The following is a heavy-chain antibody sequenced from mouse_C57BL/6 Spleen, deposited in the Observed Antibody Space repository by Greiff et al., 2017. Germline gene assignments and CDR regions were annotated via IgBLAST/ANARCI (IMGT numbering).Heavy chain of an antibody. D-gene: IGHD4-1*01. V-gene: IGHV1-80*01. Sequence: VKLQESGAELVKPGASVKISCKASGYAFSSYWMNWVKQRPGKGLEWIGQIYPGDGDTNYNGKFKGKATLTADKSSSTAYMQLSSLTSEDSAVYFCARKPWDEGFDYWGQGTTLTVSS. J-gene: IGHJ2*01. CDR3: ARKPWDEGFDY. CDR1: GYAFSSYW. CDR2: IYPGDGDT.